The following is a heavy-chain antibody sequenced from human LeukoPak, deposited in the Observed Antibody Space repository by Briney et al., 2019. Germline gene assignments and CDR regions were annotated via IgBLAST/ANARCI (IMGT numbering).Heavy chain of an antibody. V-gene: IGHV3-48*04. D-gene: IGHD3-10*01. CDR2: ISSRSDTI. Sequence: QPGGSLRLSCEVSGFSLSSYTMNWVRQAPGKGLEWLSYISSRSDTIKYADSVRGRFTISRDNAAKSVYLRLTSLRAEDTGIYYCARDHYGSGTDYYYYYMDVWGNGTTVTVSS. CDR3: ARDHYGSGTDYYYYYMDV. J-gene: IGHJ6*03. CDR1: GFSLSSYT.